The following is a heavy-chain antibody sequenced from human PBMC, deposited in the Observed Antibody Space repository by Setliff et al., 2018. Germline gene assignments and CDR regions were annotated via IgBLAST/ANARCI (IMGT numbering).Heavy chain of an antibody. CDR3: ARESAYCSGGSCYFLGVVWFDP. D-gene: IGHD2-15*01. J-gene: IGHJ5*02. CDR1: GGSISSGGYY. CDR2: IYYSGST. V-gene: IGHV4-31*03. Sequence: TLSLTCTVSGGSISSGGYYWSWIRQHPGKGLEWIGYIYYSGSTYYNPSLKSRVTISVDTSKNQFSLKLSSVTAADTAVYYCARESAYCSGGSCYFLGVVWFDPWGQGTLVTVSS.